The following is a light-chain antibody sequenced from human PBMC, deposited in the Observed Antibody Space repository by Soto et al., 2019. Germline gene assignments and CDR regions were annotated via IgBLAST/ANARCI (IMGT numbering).Light chain of an antibody. J-gene: IGKJ5*01. CDR3: QQYGNSPFP. CDR2: GAS. CDR1: QSISSTS. Sequence: EVVLTQSPGTLSLSPGERATLSFMASQSISSTSLAWYQQKPGQAPRLLIYGASTRATGIPDRFSGSEFGTDFTLTISRLEPEDFVVYYCQQYGNSPFPFGQGTRLAIK. V-gene: IGKV3-20*01.